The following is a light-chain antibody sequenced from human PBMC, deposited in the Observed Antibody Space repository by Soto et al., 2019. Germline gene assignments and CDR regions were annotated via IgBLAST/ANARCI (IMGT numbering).Light chain of an antibody. Sequence: ILMTQARATLSVSPVERATLSCRASQSVISNLAWYQQKPGQAPRLLIYGASTRATGIPARFSGSGSGTEFTLKISSLQSEDFELYYCKHYNKWTRKFAKGTXVEIK. J-gene: IGKJ1*01. V-gene: IGKV3-15*01. CDR1: QSVISN. CDR3: KHYNKWTRK. CDR2: GAS.